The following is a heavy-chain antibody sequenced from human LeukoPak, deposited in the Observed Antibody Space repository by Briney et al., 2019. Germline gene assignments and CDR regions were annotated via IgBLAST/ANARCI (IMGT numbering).Heavy chain of an antibody. V-gene: IGHV4-38-2*02. Sequence: SETLSLTCTVSGYSISSGYYWGWIRQPPGKGLEWIGSIYHSGSTYYNPSLKSRVTISVDTSKNQFSLKLSSVTAADTAVYYCAREGGSGDWGQGTLVTVSS. CDR2: IYHSGST. D-gene: IGHD3-10*01. CDR3: AREGGSGD. J-gene: IGHJ4*02. CDR1: GYSISSGYY.